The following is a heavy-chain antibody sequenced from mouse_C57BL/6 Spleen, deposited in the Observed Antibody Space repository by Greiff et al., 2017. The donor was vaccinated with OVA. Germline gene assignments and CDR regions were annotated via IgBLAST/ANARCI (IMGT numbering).Heavy chain of an antibody. J-gene: IGHJ2*01. Sequence: EVMLVESGGGLVKPGGSLKLSCAASGFTFSDYGMHWVRQAPEKGLEWVAYISSGSSTIYYADTVKGRFTISRDNAKNTLFLQMTSLRSEDTAMYYCARGDNYVYYFDYWGQGTTLTVSS. CDR2: ISSGSSTI. D-gene: IGHD1-3*01. CDR1: GFTFSDYG. V-gene: IGHV5-17*01. CDR3: ARGDNYVYYFDY.